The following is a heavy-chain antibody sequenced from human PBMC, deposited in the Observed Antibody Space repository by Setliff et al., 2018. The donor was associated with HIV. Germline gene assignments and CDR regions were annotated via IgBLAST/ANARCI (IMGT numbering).Heavy chain of an antibody. CDR1: GYTFSEYA. J-gene: IGHJ4*02. Sequence: ASVKVSCKASGYTFSEYAIHWVRQAPGQRLEWMGRIDTDNGYRRYSPKLQGRVTITKDTSANIAYMELRGLRSEDTAVYYCARWCAAAGCYPAIYHFDSWGQGTLVTVSS. D-gene: IGHD2-2*01. CDR3: ARWCAAAGCYPAIYHFDS. CDR2: IDTDNGYR. V-gene: IGHV1-3*04.